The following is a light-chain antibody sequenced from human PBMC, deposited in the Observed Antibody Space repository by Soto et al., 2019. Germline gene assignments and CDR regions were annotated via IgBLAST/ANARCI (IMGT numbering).Light chain of an antibody. J-gene: IGLJ1*01. Sequence: QSALTQPASVSGSPGQSITISCTGTSSDVGNYNPVSWYQQHPGKAPKLMIYEAIKPPSGVSNRFSGSKSGNTASLTISGLQAEDEAYYYCCSYAGSSNFRVFVTGTKVTVL. CDR3: CSYAGSSNFRV. CDR1: SSDVGNYNP. V-gene: IGLV2-23*02. CDR2: EAI.